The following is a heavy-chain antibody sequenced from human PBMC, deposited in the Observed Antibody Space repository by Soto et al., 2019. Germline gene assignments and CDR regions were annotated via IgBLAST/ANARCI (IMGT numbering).Heavy chain of an antibody. V-gene: IGHV3-48*03. CDR3: ARGGAX. J-gene: IGHJ4*02. CDR1: GFTFSSHE. Sequence: GSLRLSCAASGFTFSSHEMNWARQAPGKGLERISYISGSGNITYYADSVKGRFTISRDNAQKSLYLQMSSLRVDDTAVYYLARGGAXWGQGTRVPVS. CDR2: ISGSGNIT.